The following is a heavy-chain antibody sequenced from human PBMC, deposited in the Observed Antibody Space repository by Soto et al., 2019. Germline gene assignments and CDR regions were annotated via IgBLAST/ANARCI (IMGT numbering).Heavy chain of an antibody. CDR1: GFTFSSYA. Sequence: GGSLRLSCAASGFTFSSYAMSWVRQAPGKGLEWVSAISGSGGSTYYADSVKGRFTISRDNSKNTLYLQMNSLRAEDTAVYYCAKDPERWLGWFYFDYGGQGALVTVPS. J-gene: IGHJ4*02. CDR3: AKDPERWLGWFYFDY. CDR2: ISGSGGST. D-gene: IGHD2-15*01. V-gene: IGHV3-23*01.